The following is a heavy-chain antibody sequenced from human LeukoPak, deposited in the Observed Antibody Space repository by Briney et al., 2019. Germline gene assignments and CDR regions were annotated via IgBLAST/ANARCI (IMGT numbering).Heavy chain of an antibody. D-gene: IGHD2-15*01. CDR2: ISNNGGYT. Sequence: GGSLRLSCSASGFTFSNYPMHWVRQAPGKGLEWVSAISNNGGYTYYADSVQGRFTISRDNSKSTLCLQMNSLRAEDTAVYYCAKQLGYCSDGSCYFPYWGQGTLVTVSS. CDR1: GFTFSNYP. J-gene: IGHJ4*02. CDR3: AKQLGYCSDGSCYFPY. V-gene: IGHV3-23*01.